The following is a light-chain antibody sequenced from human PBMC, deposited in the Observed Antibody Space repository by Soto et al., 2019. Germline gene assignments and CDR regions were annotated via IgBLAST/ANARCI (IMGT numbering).Light chain of an antibody. CDR1: QSISAW. Sequence: DIEMTQSPSNLSAYVGDRVTITCRASQSISAWLAWYQQRPGKAPKILIYKASSLESGVPSRFRGGGSWTECTLPISRLQPDDVETYYCQQYDSYSYTFGQGTRLEI. CDR2: KAS. CDR3: QQYDSYSYT. J-gene: IGKJ5*01. V-gene: IGKV1-5*03.